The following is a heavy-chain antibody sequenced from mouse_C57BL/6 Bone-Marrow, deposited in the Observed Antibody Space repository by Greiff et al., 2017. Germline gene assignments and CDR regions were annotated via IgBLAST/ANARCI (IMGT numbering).Heavy chain of an antibody. CDR3: ARGSYDWYFDV. CDR2: INPNNGGT. J-gene: IGHJ1*03. Sequence: VHVKQSGPELVKPGASVKIPCKASRYTFTDYNMDWVKQSHGKSLEWIGDINPNNGGTIYNQKFKGKATLTVDKSSSTAYMELRSLTSEDTAVYYCARGSYDWYFDVWGTGTTVTVSS. D-gene: IGHD1-1*02. V-gene: IGHV1-18*01. CDR1: RYTFTDYN.